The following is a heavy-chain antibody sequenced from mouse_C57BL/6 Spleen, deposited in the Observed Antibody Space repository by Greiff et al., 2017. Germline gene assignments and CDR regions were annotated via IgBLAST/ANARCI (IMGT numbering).Heavy chain of an antibody. D-gene: IGHD2-4*01. J-gene: IGHJ3*01. V-gene: IGHV6-3*01. CDR2: IRLKSDNYAT. CDR1: GFTFSNYW. Sequence: EVKLMESGGGLVQPGGSMKLSCVASGFTFSNYWMNWVRQSPEKGLEWVAQIRLKSDNYATHYAESVKGRFTISRDDSKSSVYLQMNNLRAEDTGIYYCTTGRYDYVPFAYWGQGTLVTVSA. CDR3: TTGRYDYVPFAY.